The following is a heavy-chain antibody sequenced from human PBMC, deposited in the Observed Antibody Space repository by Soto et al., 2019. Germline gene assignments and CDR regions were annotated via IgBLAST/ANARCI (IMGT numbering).Heavy chain of an antibody. J-gene: IGHJ2*01. CDR1: GGTISSGGYY. Sequence: SETLSLTCTVSGGTISSGGYYWSWIRQHPGKGLEWIGYIYYSGSTYYNPSLKSRVTISVDTSKNQFSLKLSSVTAADTAVYYCARGRMTTVTDWYFDLWGRGTLVTVSS. D-gene: IGHD4-17*01. V-gene: IGHV4-31*03. CDR2: IYYSGST. CDR3: ARGRMTTVTDWYFDL.